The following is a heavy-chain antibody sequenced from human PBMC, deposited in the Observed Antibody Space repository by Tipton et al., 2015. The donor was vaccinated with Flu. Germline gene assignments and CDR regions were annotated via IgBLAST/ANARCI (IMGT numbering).Heavy chain of an antibody. CDR3: VRDKNEVYVFDL. J-gene: IGHJ5*02. Sequence: QVQLVQSGGGVVQPGRSLRLSCAASGFIFSTYGMHWVRQAPGKGLEWVAVIWYDGSNEYYADAVKGRFTISRDNSKNTVYLQMNNLRVEDTGVYYCVRDKNEVYVFDLWAQGALVTVSS. V-gene: IGHV3-33*01. D-gene: IGHD2/OR15-2a*01. CDR2: IWYDGSNE. CDR1: GFIFSTYG.